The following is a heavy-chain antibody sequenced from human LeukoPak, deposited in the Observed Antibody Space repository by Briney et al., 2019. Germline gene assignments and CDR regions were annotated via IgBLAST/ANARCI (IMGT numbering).Heavy chain of an antibody. CDR2: INQDGSKE. V-gene: IGHV3-7*01. J-gene: IGHJ4*02. Sequence: GGSLRLSCAASGFTFSNYWMTWVRQAPGKGLEWVAHINQDGSKEYYMDSVKARFTISRDNAKNSLSLQMNSLRAEDTAVYYCVRDGGVSGYDLLDYWGQGTLVTV. D-gene: IGHD5-12*01. CDR1: GFTFSNYW. CDR3: VRDGGVSGYDLLDY.